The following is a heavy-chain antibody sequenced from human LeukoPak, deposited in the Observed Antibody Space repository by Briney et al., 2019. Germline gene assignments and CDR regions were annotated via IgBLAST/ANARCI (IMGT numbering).Heavy chain of an antibody. CDR2: IYYNGST. Sequence: PSETLSLTCTVSGGSISSYYWSWIRQPPGKGLEWIGYIYYNGSTNYNPSLKSRVTISVDTSKNQFSLKLSSVTAADTAVYYCARGGYYDSSGYYKFDYWGQGTLVTVSS. J-gene: IGHJ4*02. CDR1: GGSISSYY. V-gene: IGHV4-59*01. CDR3: ARGGYYDSSGYYKFDY. D-gene: IGHD3-22*01.